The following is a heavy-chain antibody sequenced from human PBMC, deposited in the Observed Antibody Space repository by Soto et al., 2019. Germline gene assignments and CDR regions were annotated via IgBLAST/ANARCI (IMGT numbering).Heavy chain of an antibody. CDR1: GYSFTSYW. D-gene: IGHD6-19*01. CDR3: ATMATAVAVLDY. J-gene: IGHJ4*02. CDR2: IAPSDSYT. Sequence: GASLKISCKGSGYSFTSYWISWVRQMPGKGLEWMGRIAPSDSYTNYSPSFQGHVTISADKSISTAYLQWSSLKASDTAKYYCATMATAVAVLDYWGQGTLVTVSS. V-gene: IGHV5-10-1*01.